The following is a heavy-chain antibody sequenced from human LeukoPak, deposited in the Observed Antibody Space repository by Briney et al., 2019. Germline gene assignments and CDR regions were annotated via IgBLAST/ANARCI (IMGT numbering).Heavy chain of an antibody. CDR1: GFTVSSNY. CDR3: AKEGRGTYSGSYYDYYYYYMDV. V-gene: IGHV3-23*01. CDR2: ISGSGGST. Sequence: GGSLRLSCAASGFTVSSNYMSWVRQAPGKGLEWVSAISGSGGSTYYADSVKGRFTISRDNSKNTLYLQMNSLRAEDTAVYYCAKEGRGTYSGSYYDYYYYYMDVWGKGTTVTISS. J-gene: IGHJ6*03. D-gene: IGHD1-26*01.